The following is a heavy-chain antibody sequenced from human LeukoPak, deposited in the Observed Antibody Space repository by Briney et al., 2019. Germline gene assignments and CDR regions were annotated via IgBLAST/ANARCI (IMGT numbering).Heavy chain of an antibody. CDR1: GFTFSSYA. J-gene: IGHJ6*03. CDR3: AKAGLLRFLTYYYYYMDV. CDR2: ISGSGGST. Sequence: GGSLRLSCAASGFTFSSYAMSWVRQAPGKGLEWVSAISGSGGSTYYADSVKGRFTISRDNSKNTLYLQMNSLRAEDTAVYYCAKAGLLRFLTYYYYYMDVWGKGTTVTVSS. V-gene: IGHV3-23*01. D-gene: IGHD3-3*01.